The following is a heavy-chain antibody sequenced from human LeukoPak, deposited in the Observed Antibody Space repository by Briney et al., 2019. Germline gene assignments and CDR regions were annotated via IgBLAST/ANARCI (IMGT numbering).Heavy chain of an antibody. Sequence: GGSLRHSCAASGFTFNNYWMSWVRQAPGKGLEWVANIKKDGSEKFYVDSVKGRFTIARDNAKDSLYLQMNSLRVEDTAVYYCASYDFWSGYFDYWGQGTLVTVSS. CDR3: ASYDFWSGYFDY. J-gene: IGHJ4*02. V-gene: IGHV3-7*01. CDR2: IKKDGSEK. D-gene: IGHD3-3*01. CDR1: GFTFNNYW.